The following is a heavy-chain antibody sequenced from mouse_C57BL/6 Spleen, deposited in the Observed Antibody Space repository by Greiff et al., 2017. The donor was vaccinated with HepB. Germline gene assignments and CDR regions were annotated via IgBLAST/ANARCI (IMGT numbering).Heavy chain of an antibody. V-gene: IGHV1-64*01. CDR1: GYTFTSYW. D-gene: IGHD1-1*01. J-gene: IGHJ2*01. CDR2: IHPNSGST. Sequence: VQLQQPGAELVKPGASVKLSCKASGYTFTSYWMHWVKQRPGQGLEWIGMIHPNSGSTNYNEKFKSKATLTVDKSSSTAYMQLSSLTSEDSAVYYCARPTLLLRYPYYFDYWGQGTTLTVSS. CDR3: ARPTLLLRYPYYFDY.